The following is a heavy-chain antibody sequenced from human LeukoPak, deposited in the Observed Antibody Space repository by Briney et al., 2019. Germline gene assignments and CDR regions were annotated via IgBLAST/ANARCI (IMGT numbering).Heavy chain of an antibody. CDR3: ARLSDIVVVPAAILKNYGMDV. D-gene: IGHD2-2*01. J-gene: IGHJ6*02. CDR1: GGSFSGYY. CDR2: INHSGST. V-gene: IGHV4-34*01. Sequence: SETLSLTCAVYGGSFSGYYWSWIRQPPGKGLEWIGEINHSGSTNYNPSLKSRVTISVDTSKNQFSLKLSSVTAADTAVYYCARLSDIVVVPAAILKNYGMDVWGQGTTVTVSS.